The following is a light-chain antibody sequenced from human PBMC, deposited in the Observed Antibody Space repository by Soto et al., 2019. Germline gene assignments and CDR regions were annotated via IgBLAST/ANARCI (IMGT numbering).Light chain of an antibody. CDR3: QQYGSSGT. Sequence: EIVLTQSPATLSLTPGERATLSCRASESVTNRYLAWYQQKPGQAPRLLIFGASGRATGIPERFSGSGSGTDFNLTISRLEPEDFAVYYCQQYGSSGTFGQGPRWIS. J-gene: IGKJ1*01. V-gene: IGKV3-20*01. CDR1: ESVTNRY. CDR2: GAS.